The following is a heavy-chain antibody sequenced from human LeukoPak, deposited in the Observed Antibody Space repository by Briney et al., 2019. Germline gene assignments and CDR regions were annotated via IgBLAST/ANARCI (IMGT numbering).Heavy chain of an antibody. J-gene: IGHJ4*02. CDR3: ARVRRGSVYFDY. CDR1: GGSISSSSYY. Sequence: SETLSLTCTVSGGSISSSSYYWGWIRQPPGKGLEWIGSIYYSGSTYYNPSLKSRVTISVDTSKDQFSLKLSSVTAADTAVYYCARVRRGSVYFDYWGQGTLVTVSS. D-gene: IGHD3-16*01. V-gene: IGHV4-39*07. CDR2: IYYSGST.